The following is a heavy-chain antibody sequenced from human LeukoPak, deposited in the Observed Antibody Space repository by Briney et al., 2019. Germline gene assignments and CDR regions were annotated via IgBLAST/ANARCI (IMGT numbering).Heavy chain of an antibody. D-gene: IGHD2-15*01. J-gene: IGHJ6*03. CDR1: GFTFGDYA. V-gene: IGHV3-49*03. Sequence: PGGSLRLSCTASGFTFGDYAMSWFRQAPGKGLEWVGFIRSKAYGGTTEYAASVEGRFTISRDDSKSIAYLQMNSLKTEDTAVYYCTRDDVVVVAATPRRYYYYYMDVWGKGTTVTVSS. CDR2: IRSKAYGGTT. CDR3: TRDDVVVVAATPRRYYYYYMDV.